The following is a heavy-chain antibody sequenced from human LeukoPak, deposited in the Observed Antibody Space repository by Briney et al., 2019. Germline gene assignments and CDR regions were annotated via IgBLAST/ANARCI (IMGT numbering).Heavy chain of an antibody. D-gene: IGHD3-10*01. J-gene: IGHJ6*03. V-gene: IGHV3-23*01. CDR1: GFTVSSYG. CDR3: AKEEWGFGEFPLFMDV. Sequence: GGSLRLSCAASGFTVSSYGMSWVRQAPGKGLEWVSAISGSGGSTYYADSVKGRFTISRDKSKNTLYLQMNSLRAEDTAVYYCAKEEWGFGEFPLFMDVWGKGTTVTVSS. CDR2: ISGSGGST.